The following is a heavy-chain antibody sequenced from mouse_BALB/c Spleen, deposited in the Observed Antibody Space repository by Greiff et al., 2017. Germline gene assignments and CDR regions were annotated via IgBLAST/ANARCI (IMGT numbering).Heavy chain of an antibody. D-gene: IGHD2-4*01. J-gene: IGHJ4*01. CDR1: GFTFSSYG. CDR3: ARDDYDYYAMDY. CDR2: ISSGGSYT. Sequence: EVNVVESGGDLVKPGGSLKLSCAASGFTFSSYGMSWVRQTPDKRLEWVATISSGGSYTYYPDSVKGRFTISRDNAKNTLYLQMSSLKSEDTAMYYCARDDYDYYAMDYWGQGTSVTVSS. V-gene: IGHV5-6*01.